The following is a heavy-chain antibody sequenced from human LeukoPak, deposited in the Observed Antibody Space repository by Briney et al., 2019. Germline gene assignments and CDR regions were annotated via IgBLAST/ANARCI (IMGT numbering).Heavy chain of an antibody. CDR2: ISGSGGST. CDR1: GFTFSSYA. J-gene: IGHJ4*02. Sequence: GGSLRLSCAASGFTFSSYAMSWVRQAPGKGLEWVSAISGSGGSTYYADSVKGRFTISRDNSKNTLYLQMNSLRAEDTAVYYCAKVGSSWYIYSYYFDYWGQGTLVTVCS. D-gene: IGHD6-13*01. CDR3: AKVGSSWYIYSYYFDY. V-gene: IGHV3-23*01.